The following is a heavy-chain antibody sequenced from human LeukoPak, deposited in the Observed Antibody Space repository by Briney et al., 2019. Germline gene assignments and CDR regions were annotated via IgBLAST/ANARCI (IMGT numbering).Heavy chain of an antibody. D-gene: IGHD6-13*01. CDR2: SKNTADGGTT. Sequence: GGSLRLSCAASGLTFSSQWMSWVRQAPGKGLEWVGRSKNTADGGTTDYAAPVKGRFTISRDDSKSTLYLQMDSLKTEDTAVYYCTTALNSYSSSSNYFDYWGQGTLVTVSS. CDR1: GLTFSSQW. CDR3: TTALNSYSSSSNYFDY. V-gene: IGHV3-15*01. J-gene: IGHJ4*02.